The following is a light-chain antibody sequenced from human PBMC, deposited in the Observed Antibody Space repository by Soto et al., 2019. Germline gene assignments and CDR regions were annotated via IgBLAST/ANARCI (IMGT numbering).Light chain of an antibody. J-gene: IGKJ2*01. CDR1: QSVLYNSNNKNY. CDR2: WAS. V-gene: IGKV4-1*01. Sequence: DIVMTQSPDSLAVSLGERATINCKSSQSVLYNSNNKNYLAWFQQKPGQPPKLLIYWASTRESGVPDRFSCSGSGTEFTLTISSLQAEDVAVYYCQQYYSSPPTFGQGTKLEI. CDR3: QQYYSSPPT.